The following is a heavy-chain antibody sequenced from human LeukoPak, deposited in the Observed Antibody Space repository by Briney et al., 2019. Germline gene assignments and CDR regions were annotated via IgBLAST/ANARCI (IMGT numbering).Heavy chain of an antibody. J-gene: IGHJ4*02. CDR3: AREYGYGHVDY. Sequence: ASVKVSCKASGYTFTIYDINWVRQATEQGLEWMGWLNPNSGDTGSALKFQGRVTITADKSTSTAYMELSSLRSEDTAVYYCAREYGYGHVDYWGQGTLVTVSS. V-gene: IGHV1-8*03. CDR1: GYTFTIYD. D-gene: IGHD1-1*01. CDR2: LNPNSGDT.